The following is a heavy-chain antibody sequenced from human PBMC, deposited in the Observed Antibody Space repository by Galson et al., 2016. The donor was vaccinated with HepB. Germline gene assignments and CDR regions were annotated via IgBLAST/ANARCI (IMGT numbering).Heavy chain of an antibody. D-gene: IGHD1-14*01. CDR1: GYRFRDYD. CDR3: ARAIRNQLLSEY. Sequence: SVKVSCKASGYRFRDYDVSWVRQAPGQGLEWMGWMNPNSGNTGYALRLRGRIDMTSDASINTAYMELHSLRSEDTAVYYCARAIRNQLLSEYWGQGTLITVSS. J-gene: IGHJ4*02. V-gene: IGHV1-8*01. CDR2: MNPNSGNT.